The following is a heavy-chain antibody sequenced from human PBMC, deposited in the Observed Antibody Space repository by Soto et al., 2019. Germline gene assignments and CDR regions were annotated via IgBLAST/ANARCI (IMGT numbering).Heavy chain of an antibody. D-gene: IGHD4-17*01. CDR3: ARDQGSSTVTTNWYFDL. Sequence: ASVKVSCKASGYTFTSYGISWVRQAPGQGLEWMGWISAYNGNTNYAQKLQGRVTMTTDTSTSTAYMELSSLRSEDTAVYYCARDQGSSTVTTNWYFDLWGRGTLVTVSS. V-gene: IGHV1-18*01. CDR1: GYTFTSYG. J-gene: IGHJ2*01. CDR2: ISAYNGNT.